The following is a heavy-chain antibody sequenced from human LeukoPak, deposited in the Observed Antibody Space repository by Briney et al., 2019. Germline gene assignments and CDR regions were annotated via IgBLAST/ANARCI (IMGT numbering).Heavy chain of an antibody. D-gene: IGHD2-15*01. CDR3: ARDGGLDI. J-gene: IGHJ3*02. V-gene: IGHV1-2*02. CDR1: GYTFSDYY. CDR2: INPNNGVT. Sequence: ASVKVSRMASGYTFSDYYIHWVRQAPGQGLEWMGWINPNNGVTKSAQKFQGRVTMTRDTSISTAYMDLSRLRSDDTAVYYCARDGGLDIWGQGTMVTVSS.